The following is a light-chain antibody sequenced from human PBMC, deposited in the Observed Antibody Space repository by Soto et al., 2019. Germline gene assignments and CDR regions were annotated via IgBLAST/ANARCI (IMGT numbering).Light chain of an antibody. CDR3: QQYHSYWT. J-gene: IGKJ1*01. V-gene: IGKV1-5*01. Sequence: DIQMTQSPSSLSASVGNRVTITCRASQSIRSRLAWFQQKPGKAPKLLIYDASSLESGVPQRFSGSGSGTEFTLTISSLQTDDFSTYYCQQYHSYWTFGQGTKVDIK. CDR2: DAS. CDR1: QSIRSR.